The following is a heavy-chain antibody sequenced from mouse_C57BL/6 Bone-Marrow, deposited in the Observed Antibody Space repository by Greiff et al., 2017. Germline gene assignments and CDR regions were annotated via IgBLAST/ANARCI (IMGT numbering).Heavy chain of an antibody. CDR1: GYTFTDYY. CDR3: ARESPLHY. V-gene: IGHV1-26*01. Sequence: VQLQQSGPELVKPGASVKISCKASGYTFTDYYMNWVKQSHGKSLEWIGDINPNNGGTSYNQKFKGKATLTVDKSSSTAYMELRSLTSEDSAVYYCARESPLHYWGQGTTLTVSS. CDR2: INPNNGGT. J-gene: IGHJ2*01.